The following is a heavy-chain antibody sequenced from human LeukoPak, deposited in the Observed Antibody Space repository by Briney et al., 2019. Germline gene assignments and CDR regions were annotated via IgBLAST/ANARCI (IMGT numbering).Heavy chain of an antibody. V-gene: IGHV3-23*01. Sequence: GGSLRLSCAASGVTFRNYAMSWVRQAPGKGLEWVAGISASDGSTYYADSVQGRFTISRDNSKNTLYLHINSLRAEDTATYYCAKDRTTVARIFDYWGRGTLVTVSS. CDR1: GVTFRNYA. D-gene: IGHD1/OR15-1a*01. CDR3: AKDRTTVARIFDY. CDR2: ISASDGST. J-gene: IGHJ4*02.